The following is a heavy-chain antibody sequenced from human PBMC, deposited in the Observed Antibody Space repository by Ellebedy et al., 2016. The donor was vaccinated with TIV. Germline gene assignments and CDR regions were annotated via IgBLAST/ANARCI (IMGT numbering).Heavy chain of an antibody. D-gene: IGHD6-13*01. CDR1: GLPFSSYG. CDR3: KSSSKLPVDY. J-gene: IGHJ4*02. Sequence: GESLKISXAASGLPFSSYGMSWVRQAPGKGPEWVSSISDSGVGTYYADSVKGRFTISRDNSKSMLYLQMNSLRAGDTAVYYCKSSSKLPVDYWGQGTLVTVSS. V-gene: IGHV3-23*01. CDR2: ISDSGVGT.